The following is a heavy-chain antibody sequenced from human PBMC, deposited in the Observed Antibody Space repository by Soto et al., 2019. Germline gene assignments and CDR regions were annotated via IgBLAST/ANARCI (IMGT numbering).Heavy chain of an antibody. D-gene: IGHD3-22*01. J-gene: IGHJ6*02. CDR2: ISSSSGYI. CDR3: ARVVDYYDPYYYYGMDV. V-gene: IGHV3-21*01. Sequence: PSETLSLTCAVSGAPITSNSWWAWLRRSPGKGLEWVSSISSSSGYIYYADSVKGRFTISRDNAKNSLSLQMNSLRAEDTAVYYCARVVDYYDPYYYYGMDVWGLGTTVTVSS. CDR1: GAPITSNS.